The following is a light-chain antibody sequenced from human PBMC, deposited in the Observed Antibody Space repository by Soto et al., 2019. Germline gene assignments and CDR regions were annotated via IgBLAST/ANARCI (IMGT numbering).Light chain of an antibody. Sequence: QSALTQPPSASGSPGQSVTISCTGSSSDVGGYKYVSWYQQHPGEAPKLMIYEVNKRPAGVPDRFSGSKSGNTASLTVSGLQAEDEADYYCSAYGGSNSFVVFGGGTKLTDL. V-gene: IGLV2-8*01. CDR3: SAYGGSNSFVV. J-gene: IGLJ2*01. CDR1: SSDVGGYKY. CDR2: EVN.